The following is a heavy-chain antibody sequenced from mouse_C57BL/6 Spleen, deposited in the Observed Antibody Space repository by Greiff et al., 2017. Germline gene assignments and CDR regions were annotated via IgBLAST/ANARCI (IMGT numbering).Heavy chain of an antibody. Sequence: QVQLKQPGAELVKPGASVKLSCKASGYTFTSYWMQWVNQRPGKGLEWIGEIDPSGSYTNYNQKFKGKATLTVDTSSSTDYIQLSSLASEYSAGLYCARRIHNGSPYWDYGGQGTPLTVSS. J-gene: IGHJ2*01. V-gene: IGHV1-50*01. CDR3: ARRIHNGSPYWDY. CDR1: GYTFTSYW. D-gene: IGHD1-1*01. CDR2: IDPSGSYT.